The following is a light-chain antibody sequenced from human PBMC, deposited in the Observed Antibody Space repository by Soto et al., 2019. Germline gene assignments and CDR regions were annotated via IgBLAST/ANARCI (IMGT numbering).Light chain of an antibody. CDR3: QQYTNWPPWT. J-gene: IGKJ1*01. CDR1: QSVSSK. V-gene: IGKV3-15*01. Sequence: EIVMTQSPATLSVSPGERATLSCRASQSVSSKLAWYQQKPGQAPRLLIYGASTRATGIPARFSGRGSGTEFTLTISSLQSEDFAVYYCQQYTNWPPWTFGQGTKVEIK. CDR2: GAS.